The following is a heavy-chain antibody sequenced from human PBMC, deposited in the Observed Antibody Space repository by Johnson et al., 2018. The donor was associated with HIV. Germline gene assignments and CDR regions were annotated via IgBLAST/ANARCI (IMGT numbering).Heavy chain of an antibody. CDR2: IYSGGST. D-gene: IGHD3-10*01. Sequence: VQLVESGGGLVQPGGSLRLSCAASGFTVSSNYMSWVRQAPGKGLEWVSVIYSGGSTYYADSVKGRFTISRDNSKNSLDLQMISLRAEDTAVYYCARDTSGEGRAFDIWGQGTMVTVSS. J-gene: IGHJ3*02. V-gene: IGHV3-66*01. CDR3: ARDTSGEGRAFDI. CDR1: GFTVSSNY.